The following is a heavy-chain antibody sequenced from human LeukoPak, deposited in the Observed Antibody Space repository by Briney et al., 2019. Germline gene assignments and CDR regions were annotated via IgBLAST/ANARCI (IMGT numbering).Heavy chain of an antibody. J-gene: IGHJ4*02. CDR3: ARSTRPVAHYYFAY. CDR1: GGSFGGYY. D-gene: IGHD2-15*01. V-gene: IGHV4-34*01. CDR2: INHSGST. Sequence: SSETLSLTCAVYGGSFGGYYWSWIRQPPGKGLEWIGEINHSGSTNYNPSLKSRVTISVDTSKNQFSLKLSSVTAADTAVYYCARSTRPVAHYYFAYWGQGTLVTVSS.